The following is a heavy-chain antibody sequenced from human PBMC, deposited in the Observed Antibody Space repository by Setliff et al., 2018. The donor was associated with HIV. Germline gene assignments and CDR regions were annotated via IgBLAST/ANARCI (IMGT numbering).Heavy chain of an antibody. J-gene: IGHJ4*02. V-gene: IGHV1-2*06. CDR2: TNPDTGGT. CDR3: AREERYYDGKGALDY. Sequence: GASVKVSCKASGYTFTDYYMHWVRQAPGQGLEWMGRTNPDTGGTEYAQKFQGRVTMTRDTSISTAYMELSRLISDDTAVYYCAREERYYDGKGALDYWGQGTLVTVSS. CDR1: GYTFTDYY. D-gene: IGHD3-22*01.